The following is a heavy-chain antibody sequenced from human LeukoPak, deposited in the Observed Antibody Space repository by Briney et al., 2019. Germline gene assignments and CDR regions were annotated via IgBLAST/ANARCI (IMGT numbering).Heavy chain of an antibody. CDR3: ARLNYYDSSGYAPYFDY. Sequence: SETLSLTCTVSGGSISSYYWSWIRQPPRQGLEWIGYIYYSGSTNYNPSLKSRVTISVDTSKNQFSLELTSVTAADTAVYYCARLNYYDSSGYAPYFDYWGQGTLVTVSS. CDR2: IYYSGST. J-gene: IGHJ4*02. V-gene: IGHV4-59*01. CDR1: GGSISSYY. D-gene: IGHD3-22*01.